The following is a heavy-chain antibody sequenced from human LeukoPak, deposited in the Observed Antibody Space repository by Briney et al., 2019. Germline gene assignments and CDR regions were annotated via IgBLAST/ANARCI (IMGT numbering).Heavy chain of an antibody. V-gene: IGHV3-30*18. D-gene: IGHD3-9*01. CDR2: ISYDGSNK. Sequence: PGRSLRLSCAASGFTFSSYGMHWVRQAPGKGLEWVAVISYDGSNKYYADSVKGRFTISRDNSKNTLYLQMNSLRAEDTAVYYCAKDEDILTGYYVYYYYYMDVWGKGTTVTVSS. J-gene: IGHJ6*03. CDR1: GFTFSSYG. CDR3: AKDEDILTGYYVYYYYYMDV.